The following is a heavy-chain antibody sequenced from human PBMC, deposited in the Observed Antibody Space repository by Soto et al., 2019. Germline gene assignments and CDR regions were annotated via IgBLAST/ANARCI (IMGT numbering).Heavy chain of an antibody. CDR2: IYYSGST. D-gene: IGHD2-2*01. CDR3: ARGRGGWFINQLLNAFDI. CDR1: GGSISSYY. V-gene: IGHV4-59*01. Sequence: QVQLQESGPGLVKPSETLSLTCTVSGGSISSYYWSWIRQPPGKGLEWIGYIYYSGSTNYNPSLTSRVTISVDTSKTQFPLKLSSVTAADTAVYYCARGRGGWFINQLLNAFDIWGQGTMVTVSS. J-gene: IGHJ3*02.